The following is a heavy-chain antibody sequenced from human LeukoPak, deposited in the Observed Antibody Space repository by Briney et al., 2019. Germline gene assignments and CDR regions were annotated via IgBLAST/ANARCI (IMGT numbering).Heavy chain of an antibody. J-gene: IGHJ4*02. CDR3: AREVGARVDY. V-gene: IGHV1-69*13. Sequence: GASVKVSCKASAGTFSSYAISWVRQAPGQGLEWMGGIIPIFGTANYAQKFQGRVTITADESTSTAYMELSSLRSEDTAVYYCAREVGARVDYWGQGTLVTVSS. CDR1: AGTFSSYA. D-gene: IGHD1-26*01. CDR2: IIPIFGTA.